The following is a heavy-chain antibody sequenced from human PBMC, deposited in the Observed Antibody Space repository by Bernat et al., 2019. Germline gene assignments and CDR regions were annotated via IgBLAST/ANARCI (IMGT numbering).Heavy chain of an antibody. CDR3: AREQEKYYYDSSGYSGYYYGMDV. D-gene: IGHD3-22*01. J-gene: IGHJ6*02. CDR2: IWYDGSNK. V-gene: IGHV3-33*01. CDR1: GFTFSSYG. Sequence: QVQLVESGGGVVQPGRSLRLSCAAAGFTFSSYGMHWVRQAPGKGLEWVAVIWYDGSNKYNADSVKGRFTISRDNSKNTLYLQMNSLRAEDTAVYYCAREQEKYYYDSSGYSGYYYGMDVWGQGTTVTVSS.